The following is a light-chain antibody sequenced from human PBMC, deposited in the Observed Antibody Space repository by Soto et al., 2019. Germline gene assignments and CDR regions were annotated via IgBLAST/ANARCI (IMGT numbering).Light chain of an antibody. CDR1: SSDIGAYDY. J-gene: IGLJ3*02. V-gene: IGLV2-14*01. Sequence: QSALTQPASLSGSPGQSITISCTGTSSDIGAYDYVSWFQQHPGKAPKLMISEVNNRPSGVSNRFSGSKSGNTAYLTISGLQVEDEAEYYCATWDDSLSAWVFGGGTKLTVL. CDR2: EVN. CDR3: ATWDDSLSAWV.